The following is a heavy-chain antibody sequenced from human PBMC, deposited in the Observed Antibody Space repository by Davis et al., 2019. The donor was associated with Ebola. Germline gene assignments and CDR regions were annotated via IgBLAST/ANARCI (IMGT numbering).Heavy chain of an antibody. CDR1: GGSISSYY. J-gene: IGHJ3*02. D-gene: IGHD3-10*01. CDR3: ARQKPHPGANAFDI. CDR2: IYYSGST. Sequence: PSETLSLTCTVSGGSISSYYWSWIRQPPGKGLEWIGYIYYSGSTNYNPSLKSRVTISVDTSKNQFSLKLSSVTAADTAVYYCARQKPHPGANAFDIWGQGTMVTVSS. V-gene: IGHV4-59*08.